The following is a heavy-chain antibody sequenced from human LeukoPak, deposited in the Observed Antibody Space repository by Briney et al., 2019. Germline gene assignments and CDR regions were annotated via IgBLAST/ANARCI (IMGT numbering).Heavy chain of an antibody. J-gene: IGHJ6*02. D-gene: IGHD6-19*01. CDR2: ISYDGSNK. CDR3: AKGVAVAGKGYYYYYYGMDV. V-gene: IGHV3-30*18. Sequence: GGSLRLSCAASGFTFSSYGMHWVRQAPGKGLEWVAVISYDGSNKYYADSVKGRFTISRDNSKNTLYLQMNSLRAEDTAVYYCAKGVAVAGKGYYYYYYGMDVWGQGTTVTVSS. CDR1: GFTFSSYG.